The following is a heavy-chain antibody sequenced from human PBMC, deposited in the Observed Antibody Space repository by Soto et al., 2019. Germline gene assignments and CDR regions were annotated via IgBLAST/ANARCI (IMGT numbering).Heavy chain of an antibody. J-gene: IGHJ4*02. Sequence: QVQLVESGGGVVQPGRSLRLSCEASGFTFSGLGMHWVRQAPGKGLEWVAVIRYDGSNIYYADAVKGRFTISRDNYKDTLYLQMHSLMADDTAVYYCARDGVGHTTFFGYFDYWGQGTLVTVSS. CDR3: ARDGVGHTTFFGYFDY. CDR2: IRYDGSNI. CDR1: GFTFSGLG. D-gene: IGHD1-26*01. V-gene: IGHV3-33*01.